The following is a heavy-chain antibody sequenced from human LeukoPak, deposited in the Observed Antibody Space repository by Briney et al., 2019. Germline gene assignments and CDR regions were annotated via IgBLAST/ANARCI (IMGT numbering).Heavy chain of an antibody. V-gene: IGHV4-59*08. D-gene: IGHD3-10*01. CDR1: GGSISSYY. Sequence: SETLSLTCTVSGGSISSYYWSRIRQPPGKGLEWIGYIHYSGSTNYNPSVKSRVTISVDTSKNQFSLRLSSVTAADTAVYYCARLEGYYGSGSTNWFDPWGQGTLVTVSS. CDR3: ARLEGYYGSGSTNWFDP. CDR2: IHYSGST. J-gene: IGHJ5*02.